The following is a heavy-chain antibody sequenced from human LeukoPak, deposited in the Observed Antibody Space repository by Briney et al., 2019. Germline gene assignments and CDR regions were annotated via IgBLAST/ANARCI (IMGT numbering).Heavy chain of an antibody. V-gene: IGHV3-48*03. CDR2: ISSSGSTI. J-gene: IGHJ4*02. CDR1: KVTFSSYE. Sequence: GGSLRLSCAASKVTFSSYEMNWVRQAPGKGLEWVSYISSSGSTIYYADSVKGRFTVSRDNAKNSLFLQMNSLRPEDTAVYYCASSGSYRLDYWGQGTLVTVSS. D-gene: IGHD1-26*01. CDR3: ASSGSYRLDY.